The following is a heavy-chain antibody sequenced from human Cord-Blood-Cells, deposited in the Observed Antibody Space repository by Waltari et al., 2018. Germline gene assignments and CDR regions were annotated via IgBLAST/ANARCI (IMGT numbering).Heavy chain of an antibody. D-gene: IGHD1-1*01. J-gene: IGHJ2*01. V-gene: IGHV1-8*01. CDR2: MNPNSGNT. CDR3: ARVERTGFTYWYFDL. CDR1: GYTLTSYA. Sequence: QVQLVQSGAAVKKPGASVNVSCKASGYTLTSYAITWVRHATGQGLEWMGWMNPNSGNTGYAQKFQGRVTMTRNTSISTAYMELSSLRSEDTAVYYCARVERTGFTYWYFDLWGRGTLVTVSS.